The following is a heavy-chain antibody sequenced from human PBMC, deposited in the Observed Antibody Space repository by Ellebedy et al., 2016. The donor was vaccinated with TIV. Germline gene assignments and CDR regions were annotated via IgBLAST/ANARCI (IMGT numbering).Heavy chain of an antibody. V-gene: IGHV4-39*01. CDR3: ARHLLHPNLRLGELSLNWYFDL. CDR1: GGSISSSYYY. J-gene: IGHJ2*01. D-gene: IGHD3-16*02. Sequence: SETLSLTCTVSGGSISSSYYYWGWIRQPPGKGLEWIGSIYYSGSTYYNPSLKSRVTISVDTSKNQFSLKLSSVTAADTAVYYCARHLLHPNLRLGELSLNWYFDLWGRGTLVTVSS. CDR2: IYYSGST.